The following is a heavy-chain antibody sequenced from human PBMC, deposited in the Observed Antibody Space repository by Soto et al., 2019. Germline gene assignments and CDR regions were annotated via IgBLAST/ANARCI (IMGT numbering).Heavy chain of an antibody. CDR1: GGSVSSGSYY. CDR2: IYDSGST. CDR3: ARDNGVGP. Sequence: PSETMSLTCTVSGGSVSSGSYYWSWNRQPPGKGLEWIGYIYDSGSTYYNSSLKSRVNITLDTSKNQFSLKLTSVTAADTAVYYCARDNGVGPWGQGTLVTVSS. J-gene: IGHJ5*02. D-gene: IGHD2-8*01. V-gene: IGHV4-30-4*08.